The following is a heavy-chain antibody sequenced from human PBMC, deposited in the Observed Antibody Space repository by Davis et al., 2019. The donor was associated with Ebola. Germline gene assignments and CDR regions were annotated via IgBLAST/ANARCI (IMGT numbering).Heavy chain of an antibody. J-gene: IGHJ4*02. CDR1: GYTLIYYY. CDR3: ARGPAANAPLDY. Sequence: ASVKVPCKAFGYTLIYYYINWVRQTPGQGLEWMGRINPKSGATTYAQRFQGRVTMTRDTSSGTAYMDLGSLKSDDTAVYYCARGPAANAPLDYWGQGTLVTVSS. V-gene: IGHV1-2*02. CDR2: INPKSGAT. D-gene: IGHD2-2*01.